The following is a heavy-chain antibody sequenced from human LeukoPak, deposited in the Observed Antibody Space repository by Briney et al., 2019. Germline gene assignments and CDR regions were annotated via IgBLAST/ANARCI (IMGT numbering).Heavy chain of an antibody. J-gene: IGHJ4*02. CDR2: ISSSGSTI. Sequence: PGGSLRLSCAASGFTFSSYEMNWVRQAPGKGLEWVSYISSSGSTIYYADSVKGRFTISRDNAKNSLYLQMNSLRAEDTALYYCARAPWASGSYYYGYYFDYWGQGTLVTVSS. D-gene: IGHD1-26*01. CDR1: GFTFSSYE. CDR3: ARAPWASGSYYYGYYFDY. V-gene: IGHV3-48*03.